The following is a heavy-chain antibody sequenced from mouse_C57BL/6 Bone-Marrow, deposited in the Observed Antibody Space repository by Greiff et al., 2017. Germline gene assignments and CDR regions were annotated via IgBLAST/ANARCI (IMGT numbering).Heavy chain of an antibody. Sequence: VQLKESGGGLVKPGGSLKLSCAASGFTFSGYAMSWVRQTPEKRLEWVATISDGGSYTYYPDNVKGRFTISRDNAKNNLYLQMSHLKSEDTAMYYCARDYYGSSWFAYWGQGTLVTVSA. J-gene: IGHJ3*01. V-gene: IGHV5-4*01. CDR1: GFTFSGYA. CDR2: ISDGGSYT. D-gene: IGHD1-1*01. CDR3: ARDYYGSSWFAY.